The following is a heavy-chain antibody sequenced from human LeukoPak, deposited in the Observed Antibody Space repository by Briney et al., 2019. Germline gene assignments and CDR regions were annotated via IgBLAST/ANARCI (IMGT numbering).Heavy chain of an antibody. CDR3: ARDIAAAGSMLDP. D-gene: IGHD6-13*01. J-gene: IGHJ5*02. V-gene: IGHV3-33*01. CDR1: GFTFSSYG. CDR2: IWYDGSNK. Sequence: GGSLRLSCAASGFTFSSYGLHWVRQAPSKGLEWVAIIWYDGSNKYYADSVKGRFTISRDNSKNTLYLQMNSLRAEDTAVYYCARDIAAAGSMLDPWGQGTLVTVSS.